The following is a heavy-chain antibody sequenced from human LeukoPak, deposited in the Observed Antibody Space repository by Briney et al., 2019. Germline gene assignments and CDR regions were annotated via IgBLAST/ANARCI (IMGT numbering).Heavy chain of an antibody. J-gene: IGHJ4*02. D-gene: IGHD3-3*01. CDR3: ARDCQFYDFWSGYCL. CDR2: ISSSGNYT. Sequence: NPGGSLRLSCAASGFTFSSYTVNWVRQAPGKGLEWVSSISSSGNYTYYVESLKGRFTISRDNAKNSLYLQMNSLRAEDTAVYYCARDCQFYDFWSGYCLWGQGTLVTVSS. V-gene: IGHV3-21*01. CDR1: GFTFSSYT.